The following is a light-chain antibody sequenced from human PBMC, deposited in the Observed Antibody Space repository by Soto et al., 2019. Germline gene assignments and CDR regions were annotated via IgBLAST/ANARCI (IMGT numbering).Light chain of an antibody. CDR2: KAS. J-gene: IGKJ2*01. V-gene: IGKV1-5*03. Sequence: DIQMTQSPSTLAASVRDRVSITCRASQNIVIWLAWYQQKPGKAPKLLIYKASTLESGVPSRFSGSGSGTEFTLTISSLQPDDFATYYCQQCNSYPYTFGPGTKLEIK. CDR1: QNIVIW. CDR3: QQCNSYPYT.